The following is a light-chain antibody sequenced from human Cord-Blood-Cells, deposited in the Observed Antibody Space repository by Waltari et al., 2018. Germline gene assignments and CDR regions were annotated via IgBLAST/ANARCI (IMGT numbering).Light chain of an antibody. CDR3: CSYAGSSRV. V-gene: IGLV2-23*01. J-gene: IGLJ3*02. CDR1: SSDVGSYNL. CDR2: EGS. Sequence: QSALTQPASVSGSPGQSITISCTGTSSDVGSYNLVSWYQQHPGKAPKLMIYEGSNRPSGVSSRFYDSKSGNTASLTISGLQAEDEADYYCCSYAGSSRVFGGGTKLTVL.